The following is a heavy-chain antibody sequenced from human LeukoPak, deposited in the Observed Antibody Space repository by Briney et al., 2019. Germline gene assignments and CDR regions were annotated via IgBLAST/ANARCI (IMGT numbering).Heavy chain of an antibody. CDR1: GGSISSYY. CDR2: IYAGGKT. Sequence: PSETLSLTCTVSGGSISSYYWTWIRQAPGKGLEWIGYIYAGGKTRSGPSLESRVPISVDTSKNQFSLKLASVTAADTAAYYCARGVSGFWLSFDFWGQGALVSVSS. J-gene: IGHJ4*02. V-gene: IGHV4-4*09. CDR3: ARGVSGFWLSFDF. D-gene: IGHD3-10*01.